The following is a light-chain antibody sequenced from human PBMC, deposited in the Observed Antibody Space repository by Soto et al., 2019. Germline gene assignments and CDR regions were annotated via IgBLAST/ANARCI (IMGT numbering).Light chain of an antibody. CDR1: RSDVGGYNF. CDR3: ISYTSRSTAV. Sequence: QSVLTQPASVSGSPGQSITIPCTGTRSDVGGYNFVSWYQQHPGKAPKLMIYEVSNRPSGVSHRFSGSKSGNTASLTISGLQAEDEADYYCISYTSRSTAVFGTGTKVTVL. CDR2: EVS. J-gene: IGLJ1*01. V-gene: IGLV2-14*01.